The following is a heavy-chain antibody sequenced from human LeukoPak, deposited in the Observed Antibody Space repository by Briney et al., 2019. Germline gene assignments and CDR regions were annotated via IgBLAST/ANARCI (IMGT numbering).Heavy chain of an antibody. CDR3: ASRRFGDFDY. Sequence: SETLSLTCTVSGGSISSYYWSWIRQPPGKGLEWIGYIYYSGSTNYNPSLKSRVTISVDTSKNQFSLKLSSVTTADTAVYYCASRRFGDFDYWGQGTLVTVSS. J-gene: IGHJ4*02. D-gene: IGHD3-10*01. CDR1: GGSISSYY. V-gene: IGHV4-59*01. CDR2: IYYSGST.